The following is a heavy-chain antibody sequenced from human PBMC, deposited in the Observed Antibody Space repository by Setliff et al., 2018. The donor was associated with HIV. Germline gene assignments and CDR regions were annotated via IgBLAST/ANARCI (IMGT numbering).Heavy chain of an antibody. CDR3: ATDDYGGDSFDN. Sequence: ASVKVSCKASGYTFTVYCMHWVRQAPGQGLEWMGWIKPDTGGTNYAQKFQGRVTMTRDTSITTAYMELSRLGSDDTAVYYCATDDYGGDSFDNWGQGTLVTGSS. CDR2: IKPDTGGT. V-gene: IGHV1-2*02. J-gene: IGHJ4*02. CDR1: GYTFTVYC. D-gene: IGHD4-17*01.